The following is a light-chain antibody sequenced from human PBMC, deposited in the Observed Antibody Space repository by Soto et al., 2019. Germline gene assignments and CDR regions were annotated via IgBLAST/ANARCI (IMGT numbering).Light chain of an antibody. V-gene: IGKV3-20*01. CDR2: GAS. J-gene: IGKJ4*01. Sequence: EIVLTQSPGTLSLSPGERATLSCRASQSVSSNFLAWYQQKPGQAPRLLIYGASSRATDIPDRFSGSGSGTEFTLTISRLEPEDFAVYYCQQYDTSLTCGGGTKVEIK. CDR1: QSVSSNF. CDR3: QQYDTSLT.